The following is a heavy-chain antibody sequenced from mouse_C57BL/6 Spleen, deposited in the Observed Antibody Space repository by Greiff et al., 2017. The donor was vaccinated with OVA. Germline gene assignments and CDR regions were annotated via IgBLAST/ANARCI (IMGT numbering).Heavy chain of an antibody. CDR1: GYAFSSSW. J-gene: IGHJ4*01. CDR3: ARSVVAPYYAMDY. V-gene: IGHV1-82*01. Sequence: QVQLQQSGPELVKPGASVKISCKASGYAFSSSWMNWVKQRPGKGLEWIGRIYPGDGDTNYNGKFKGKATLTADKSSSTAYMRLSSLTSEDSAVYCCARSVVAPYYAMDYWGQGTSVTVSS. D-gene: IGHD1-1*01. CDR2: IYPGDGDT.